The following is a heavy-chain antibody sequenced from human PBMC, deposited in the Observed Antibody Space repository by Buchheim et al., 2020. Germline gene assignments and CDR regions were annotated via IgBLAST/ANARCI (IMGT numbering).Heavy chain of an antibody. CDR3: AKGNSIVGTTKHFDN. V-gene: IGHV3-23*01. J-gene: IGHJ4*02. Sequence: EVQLLESGGGLVQPGGSLRLSCAASGFSFSSYAMGWVRQAPGKGLEWVSVISDSGGNIYYADAVKGRVTFSRDNSKNTVYLQINSLRAEDAALYYCAKGNSIVGTTKHFDNWGQGTL. CDR1: GFSFSSYA. D-gene: IGHD1-26*01. CDR2: ISDSGGNI.